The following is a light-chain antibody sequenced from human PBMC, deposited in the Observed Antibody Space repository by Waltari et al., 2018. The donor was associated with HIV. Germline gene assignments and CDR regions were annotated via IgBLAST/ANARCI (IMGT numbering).Light chain of an antibody. V-gene: IGLV2-23*02. Sequence: QSALTQPASVSGSPGQSITISCTGTSSDVGSYNLVSSYQQHPGKAPKLMIYEVSKRPSGVSNRFSGSKSGNTASLTISGLQAEDEADYYCCSYAGSSTFYVCGTGTKVTVL. CDR3: CSYAGSSTFYV. CDR2: EVS. J-gene: IGLJ1*01. CDR1: SSDVGSYNL.